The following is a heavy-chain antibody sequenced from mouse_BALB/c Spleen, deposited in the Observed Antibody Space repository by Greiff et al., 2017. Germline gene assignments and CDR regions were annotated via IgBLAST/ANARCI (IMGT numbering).Heavy chain of an antibody. D-gene: IGHD2-1*01. CDR3: ARLYGNLNAMDY. V-gene: IGHV4-2*02. Sequence: EVKLMESGGGLVQPGGSLNLSCAASGFDFSGYWMSWARQAPGKGQEWIGEINPGSSTINYTPSLKDKFIISRDNAKNTLYLQMSKVRSEDTALYYCARLYGNLNAMDYWGQGTSVTVSS. J-gene: IGHJ4*01. CDR2: INPGSSTI. CDR1: GFDFSGYW.